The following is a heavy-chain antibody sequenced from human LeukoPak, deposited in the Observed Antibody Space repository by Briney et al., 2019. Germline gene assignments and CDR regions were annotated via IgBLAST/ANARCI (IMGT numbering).Heavy chain of an antibody. J-gene: IGHJ4*02. Sequence: GGSLRLSCAASGFTFSSYGMHWVRQAPGKGLEWVAFIWYDGSNKYYADSVKGRFTISRDNSKNTLYLQMNSLRAEDTAVYYCAKGFGITAFYYFDYWGQGTLVTVSS. V-gene: IGHV3-30*02. CDR2: IWYDGSNK. CDR1: GFTFSSYG. CDR3: AKGFGITAFYYFDY. D-gene: IGHD1-20*01.